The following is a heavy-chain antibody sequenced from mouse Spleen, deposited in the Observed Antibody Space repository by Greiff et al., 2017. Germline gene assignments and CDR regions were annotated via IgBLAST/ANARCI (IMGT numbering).Heavy chain of an antibody. CDR3: ARPSLPYPFDY. D-gene: IGHD6-1*01. V-gene: IGHV1-50*01. CDR1: GYTFTSYW. CDR2: IDPSDSYT. J-gene: IGHJ2*01. Sequence: QVQLKQSGAELVKPGASVKLSCKASGYTFTSYWMQWVKQRPGQGLEWIGEIDPSDSYTNYNQKFKGKATLTVDTSSSTAYMQLSSLTSEDSAVYYCARPSLPYPFDYWGQGTTLTVSS.